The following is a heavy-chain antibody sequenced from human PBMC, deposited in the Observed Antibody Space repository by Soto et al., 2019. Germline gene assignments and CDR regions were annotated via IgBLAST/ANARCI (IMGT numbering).Heavy chain of an antibody. CDR3: ARDILATGGFDY. CDR1: GGSISSGGYS. J-gene: IGHJ4*02. D-gene: IGHD5-12*01. Sequence: QLQLQESGSGLVKPSQTLSLTCAVSGGSISSGGYSWSWIRQPPGKGLEWIGYIYHSGSTYYNPSPKRRVTISGDRSQNPFSLKLSSVTGADTAVYYCARDILATGGFDYWGPGTLVPVSS. CDR2: IYHSGST. V-gene: IGHV4-30-2*01.